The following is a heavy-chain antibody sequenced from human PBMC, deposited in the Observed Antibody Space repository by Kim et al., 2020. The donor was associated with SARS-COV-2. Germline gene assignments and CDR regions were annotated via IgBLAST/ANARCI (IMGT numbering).Heavy chain of an antibody. Sequence: DYAVSVKSRITISPDTSKKQFSLQLNSVTPEDTAVYYCARVQSGYSFDYWGQGTLVTVSS. V-gene: IGHV6-1*01. CDR3: ARVQSGYSFDY. J-gene: IGHJ4*02. D-gene: IGHD5-12*01.